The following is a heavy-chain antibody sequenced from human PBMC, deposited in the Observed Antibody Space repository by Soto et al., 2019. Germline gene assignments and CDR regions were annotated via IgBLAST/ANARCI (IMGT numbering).Heavy chain of an antibody. D-gene: IGHD5-12*01. CDR3: AVDTVGTGSY. J-gene: IGHJ4*02. CDR2: SRNKAMGFST. V-gene: IGHV3-72*01. CDR1: GLTLSNRY. Sequence: EVQVVESGGGLVQPGGSLRLSCAASGLTLSNRYMDWVRQAPGKGLEWVGRSRNKAMGFSTEYAASVRGRFTISRDDSEESVYLEMNSLKTEDTAVYYCAVDTVGTGSYWGQGTLVTVSS.